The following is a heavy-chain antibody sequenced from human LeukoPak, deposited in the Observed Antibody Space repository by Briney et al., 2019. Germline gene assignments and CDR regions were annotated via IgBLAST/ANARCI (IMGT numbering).Heavy chain of an antibody. CDR2: ITSTGTYI. V-gene: IGHV3-21*01. CDR3: ARDLKLYVGRWFDP. D-gene: IGHD4-23*01. J-gene: IGHJ5*02. CDR1: GFSFSDYN. Sequence: PGGSLRLSCAASGFSFSDYNMNWVRQAPGKALEWVSSITSTGTYIFYGDSVKGRFTISRDNAKNSLYLQMNSLRAEDTAVYYCARDLKLYVGRWFDPWGQGTLVTVSS.